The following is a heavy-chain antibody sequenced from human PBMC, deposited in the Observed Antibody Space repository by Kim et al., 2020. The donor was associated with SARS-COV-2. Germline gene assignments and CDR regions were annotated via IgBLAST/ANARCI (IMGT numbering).Heavy chain of an antibody. J-gene: IGHJ3*02. V-gene: IGHV3-53*01. Sequence: GGSLRLSCAASGFTVSSNYMNWVRQAPGKGLEWVSVISSGGTTYYADSVRGRFTISRDNSKNTVYLQINSLRAEDTAVYYCAKDRSRSYGFDTWGQGTMGTVSP. D-gene: IGHD6-6*01. CDR3: AKDRSRSYGFDT. CDR2: ISSGGTT. CDR1: GFTVSSNY.